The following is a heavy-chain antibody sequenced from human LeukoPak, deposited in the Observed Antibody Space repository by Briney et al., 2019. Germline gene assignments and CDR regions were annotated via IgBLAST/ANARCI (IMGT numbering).Heavy chain of an antibody. D-gene: IGHD6-13*01. V-gene: IGHV3-30-3*01. J-gene: IGHJ1*01. Sequence: GGSLRLSCAASGFTFSSYAMHWVRQAPGKGLEWVAVISYDGSNKYYADSVKGRFTISRDNSKNTLYLQMNSLRAEDTAVYYCARFSSWALMDWGQGTLVTVSS. CDR1: GFTFSSYA. CDR3: ARFSSWALMD. CDR2: ISYDGSNK.